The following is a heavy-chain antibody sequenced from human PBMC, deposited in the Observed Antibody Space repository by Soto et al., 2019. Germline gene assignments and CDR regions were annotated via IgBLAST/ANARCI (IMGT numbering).Heavy chain of an antibody. CDR3: ARHSYSSSWEEYFQH. Sequence: SETLSLTCTVSGGSISSSSYYWGWIRQPPGKGLEWIGSIYYSGSTYYNPSLKSRVTISVDTSKNQFSLKLSSVTAADSAVYYCARHSYSSSWEEYFQHWGQGTLVTVSS. CDR1: GGSISSSSYY. J-gene: IGHJ1*01. D-gene: IGHD6-13*01. CDR2: IYYSGST. V-gene: IGHV4-39*01.